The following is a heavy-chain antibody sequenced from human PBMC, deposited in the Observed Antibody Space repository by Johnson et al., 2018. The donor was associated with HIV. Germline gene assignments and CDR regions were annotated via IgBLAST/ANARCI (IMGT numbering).Heavy chain of an antibody. CDR3: AAPPYYYDSSGYYSNAFDV. Sequence: SIGYADSVKGRFTISRDNAKNSLYLQMNSLRAEDTALYYCAAPPYYYDSSGYYSNAFDVWGQGTMVTVSS. J-gene: IGHJ3*01. V-gene: IGHV3-9*01. CDR2: SI. D-gene: IGHD3-22*01.